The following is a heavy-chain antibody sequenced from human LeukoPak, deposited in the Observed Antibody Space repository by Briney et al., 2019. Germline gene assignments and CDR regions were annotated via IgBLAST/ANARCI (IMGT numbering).Heavy chain of an antibody. J-gene: IGHJ4*02. CDR1: GGTFSSYA. D-gene: IGHD2-21*02. CDR2: IIPILGIA. V-gene: IGHV1-69*04. Sequence: SVKVSCKASGGTFSSYAISWVRQAPGQGLEWMGRIIPILGIANYAQKFQGRVTITADKSTSTAYMELSSLRSEDTAVYYCARWTPCGWDCHILDYWGQGILVTVSS. CDR3: ARWTPCGWDCHILDY.